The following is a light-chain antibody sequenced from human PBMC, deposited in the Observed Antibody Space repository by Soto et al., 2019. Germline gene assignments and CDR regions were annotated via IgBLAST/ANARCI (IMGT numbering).Light chain of an antibody. CDR1: QSVSNN. CDR3: HQYNYWPT. J-gene: IGKJ1*01. Sequence: EIVMTQSPDILSVSPGERATLSCRASQSVSNNLAWYQQKPGQSPRLLIYGASTRATGIPVRFSGSGSGTEFTLTISSLQSEDFAVYYCHQYNYWPTFGQGTKVEIK. V-gene: IGKV3-15*01. CDR2: GAS.